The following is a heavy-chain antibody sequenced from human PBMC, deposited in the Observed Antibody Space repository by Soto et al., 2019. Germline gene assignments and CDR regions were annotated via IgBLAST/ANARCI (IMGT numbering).Heavy chain of an antibody. CDR1: GGTFSSYT. V-gene: IGHV1-69*02. J-gene: IGHJ6*02. CDR2: IIPILGIA. Sequence: QVQLVQSGAEVKKPGSSVKVSCKASGGTFSSYTISWVRQAPGQGLEWKGRIIPILGIANYAQKFQGRVTITADKSTSTAYMELSSLRSEDTAVYYCASGPVVVVAAPNYYYYYGMDVWGQGTTVTVSS. D-gene: IGHD2-15*01. CDR3: ASGPVVVVAAPNYYYYYGMDV.